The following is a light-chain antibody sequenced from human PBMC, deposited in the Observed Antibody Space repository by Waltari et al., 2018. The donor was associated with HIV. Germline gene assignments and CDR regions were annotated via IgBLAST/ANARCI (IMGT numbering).Light chain of an antibody. CDR2: DVT. J-gene: IGLJ2*01. CDR3: CSYAGSYTWL. CDR1: NTDVGGSNY. Sequence: QSALTQPRSVSGSPGQSVTIPCICTNTDVGGSNYVSWYRQHPGEAPKLIIYDVTKRPSGVPDRFSGAKSVNTASLTVSGLQADDEAEYYCCSYAGSYTWLFGGGTKLTVL. V-gene: IGLV2-11*01.